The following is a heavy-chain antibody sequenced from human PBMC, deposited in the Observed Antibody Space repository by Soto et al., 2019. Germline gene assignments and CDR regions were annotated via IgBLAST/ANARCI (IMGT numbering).Heavy chain of an antibody. V-gene: IGHV1-8*01. J-gene: IGHJ6*02. CDR1: GYTFTSYD. CDR3: ARDLRVTTEPGTYYGMDV. CDR2: MNPNSGNT. Sequence: QVQLVQSGAEVKKPGASVKVSCKASGYTFTSYDINWVRQATGQGLEWMGWMNPNSGNTGYAQKFQGRVTMTRNTSISTAYMELSSLRSEDTAVYYCARDLRVTTEPGTYYGMDVWGQGTTVTVSS. D-gene: IGHD4-17*01.